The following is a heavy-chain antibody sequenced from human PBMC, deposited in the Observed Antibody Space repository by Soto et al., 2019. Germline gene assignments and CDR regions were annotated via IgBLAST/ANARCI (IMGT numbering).Heavy chain of an antibody. CDR3: ASIPGGPPLRYFDY. D-gene: IGHD3-10*01. V-gene: IGHV3-21*01. CDR1: GFTFSSHS. J-gene: IGHJ4*02. CDR2: ISSSGSYI. Sequence: GGSLRLSCAASGFTFSSHSMNWVRQAPGKGLEWVSSISSSGSYIYYADSLEGRFAISRDNAKDSLYLQMNSLRAEDTAVYYCASIPGGPPLRYFDYWGQGTLVTVSS.